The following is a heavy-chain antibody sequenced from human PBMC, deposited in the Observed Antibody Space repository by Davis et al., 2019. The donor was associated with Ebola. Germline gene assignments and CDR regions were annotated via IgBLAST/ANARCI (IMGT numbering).Heavy chain of an antibody. Sequence: GGSLRLSCAASGFTFSKYDMTWVRQAPGKGLEWVSVISGSGGTTYYADSVKGRFTISRDNAKNSLYLQMNSLRAEDTSVYYCARDRGMVSISDYWGQGTLVTVSS. CDR1: GFTFSKYD. CDR3: ARDRGMVSISDY. V-gene: IGHV3-23*01. CDR2: ISGSGGTT. J-gene: IGHJ4*02. D-gene: IGHD3-10*01.